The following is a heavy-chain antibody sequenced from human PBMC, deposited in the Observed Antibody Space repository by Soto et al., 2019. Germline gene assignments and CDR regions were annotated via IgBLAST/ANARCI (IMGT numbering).Heavy chain of an antibody. D-gene: IGHD2-15*01. V-gene: IGHV3-30-3*01. CDR2: ISYDGSNK. CDR1: GFTFSSYA. CDR3: ARDSYCSGGSCYSGWFDP. J-gene: IGHJ5*02. Sequence: QVQLVESGGGVVQPGRSLRLSCAASGFTFSSYAMHWVRQAPGKGLEWVAVISYDGSNKYYADSVKGRFTISRDNSKNTLYLQMHSLRAEDTAVYYCARDSYCSGGSCYSGWFDPWGQGTLVTVSS.